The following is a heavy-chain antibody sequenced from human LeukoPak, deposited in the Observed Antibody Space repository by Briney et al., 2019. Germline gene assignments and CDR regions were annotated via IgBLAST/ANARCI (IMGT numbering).Heavy chain of an antibody. V-gene: IGHV3-74*01. D-gene: IGHD3-10*01. CDR3: ARALDGSGSRSFDY. CDR1: GFTFSSYW. Sequence: HSGGSLRLSCAASGFTFSSYWMHWVRQAPGKGLVWVSRIYSDGSSTNYADSVKGRFTISRDNSKNTLYLQMISLRAEDTAVYYCARALDGSGSRSFDYWGQGTLVTVSS. CDR2: IYSDGSST. J-gene: IGHJ4*02.